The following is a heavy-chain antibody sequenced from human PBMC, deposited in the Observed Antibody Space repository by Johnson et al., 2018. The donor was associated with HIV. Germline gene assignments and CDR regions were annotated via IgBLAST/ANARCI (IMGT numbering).Heavy chain of an antibody. CDR3: AKGYGDYEGNAFDI. D-gene: IGHD4-17*01. Sequence: VQLVESGGGLVQPGGSLRLSCAASGLTVSSNYISWVRPAPGTGLEWVSIISGRGGRPYYADSVKGRFTFSRDNSKSTLYLQMNSLTADDTAVYYCAKGYGDYEGNAFDIWGQGTMVTVSS. V-gene: IGHV3-23*04. CDR1: GLTVSSNY. CDR2: ISGRGGRP. J-gene: IGHJ3*02.